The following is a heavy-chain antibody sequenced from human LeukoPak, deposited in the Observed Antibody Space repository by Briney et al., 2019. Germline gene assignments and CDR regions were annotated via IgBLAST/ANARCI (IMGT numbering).Heavy chain of an antibody. Sequence: SETLSLTCIVSGGSISSSSHYWSWIRQPPGKGLEWIGSINYSGNTYYNPSLKSRVIMSVDTSKNQFSLKLSSVTAADTAVYYCARRGVGAAGYFDNWGQGTLVTVSS. D-gene: IGHD1-26*01. CDR3: ARRGVGAAGYFDN. CDR2: INYSGNT. J-gene: IGHJ4*02. V-gene: IGHV4-39*01. CDR1: GGSISSSSHY.